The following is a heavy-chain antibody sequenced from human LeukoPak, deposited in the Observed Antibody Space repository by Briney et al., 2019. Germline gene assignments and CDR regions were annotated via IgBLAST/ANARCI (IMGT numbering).Heavy chain of an antibody. CDR2: IYYSGST. J-gene: IGHJ4*02. CDR1: GGSINTTY. V-gene: IGHV4-59*06. D-gene: IGHD4/OR15-4a*01. Sequence: SETLSLTCSVSGGSINTTYWSWIRQPPGKGLEWIGYIYYSGSTYYNPSLKSRVTISVDTSKNQFSLKLSSVTAADTAVYYCASMVRTMDPYYFDYWGQGTLVTVSS. CDR3: ASMVRTMDPYYFDY.